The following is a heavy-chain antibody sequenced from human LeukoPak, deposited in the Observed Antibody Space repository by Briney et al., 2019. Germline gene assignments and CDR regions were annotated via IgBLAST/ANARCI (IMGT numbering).Heavy chain of an antibody. D-gene: IGHD3-9*01. Sequence: GGSLRLSCAAPGFTFSSYGMHWVRQAPGKGLEWVAFIRYDGSNKYYADSVKGRFTISRDNSKNTLYLQMNSLRAEDTAVYYCASILTGIFDYWGQGTLVTVSS. CDR1: GFTFSSYG. CDR3: ASILTGIFDY. CDR2: IRYDGSNK. J-gene: IGHJ4*02. V-gene: IGHV3-30*02.